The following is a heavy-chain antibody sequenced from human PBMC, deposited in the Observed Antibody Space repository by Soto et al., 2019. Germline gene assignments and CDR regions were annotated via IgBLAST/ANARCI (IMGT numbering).Heavy chain of an antibody. CDR3: AKGVGVATNQARYYYYGMDV. CDR1: GFTFSSYA. CDR2: ISGSGGST. J-gene: IGHJ6*02. V-gene: IGHV3-23*01. Sequence: GGSLRLSCAASGFTFSSYAMSWVRQAPGKGLEWVSAISGSGGSTYYADSVKGRFTISRDNSKNTLYLQMNSLRAEDTAVYYCAKGVGVATNQARYYYYGMDVWGQGTTVTVSS. D-gene: IGHD5-12*01.